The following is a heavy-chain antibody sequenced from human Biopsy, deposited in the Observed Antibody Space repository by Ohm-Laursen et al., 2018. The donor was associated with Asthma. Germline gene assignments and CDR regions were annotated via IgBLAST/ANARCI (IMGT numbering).Heavy chain of an antibody. CDR2: IRGNDGST. D-gene: IGHD3-22*01. Sequence: GSLRLSCTASGFTFSSYAMNWVRQAPGKGLEWVSGIRGNDGSTYYADSVKGRFTISRDNFKRTLYLQMNSLRAEDTAVYYCARDPAGYYYFDYWGQGTLVTVSS. J-gene: IGHJ4*02. CDR3: ARDPAGYYYFDY. V-gene: IGHV3-23*01. CDR1: GFTFSSYA.